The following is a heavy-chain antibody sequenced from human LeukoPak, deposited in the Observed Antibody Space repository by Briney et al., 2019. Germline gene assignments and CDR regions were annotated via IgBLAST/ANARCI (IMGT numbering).Heavy chain of an antibody. CDR1: GFPFETNA. D-gene: IGHD5-18*01. J-gene: IGHJ4*02. Sequence: GGSLRLSCATSGFPFETNAMSWVRQAPGKGLEWVATIGNTETFYADSVTGRFTISRDNSKNTVNLQMNRLRVEDTAIYYCAKDWIQFNRVFDCFDSWRQGTLVTVSS. CDR3: AKDWIQFNRVFDCFDS. CDR2: IGNTET. V-gene: IGHV3-23*01.